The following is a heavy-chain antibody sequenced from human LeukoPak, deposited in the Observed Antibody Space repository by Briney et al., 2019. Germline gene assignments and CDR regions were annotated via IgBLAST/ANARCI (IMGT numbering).Heavy chain of an antibody. V-gene: IGHV3-33*06. CDR2: IWYDGSNK. Sequence: GGSLRLSCAASGFTFSSYGMHWVRQAPGKGLEWVAVIWYDGSNKYYADSVKGRFTISRDNSKNTLYLQMNSLRAEDTAVYYCAKVLGPYGSGSYSNFDYWGQGTLVTVSS. J-gene: IGHJ4*02. CDR3: AKVLGPYGSGSYSNFDY. D-gene: IGHD3-10*01. CDR1: GFTFSSYG.